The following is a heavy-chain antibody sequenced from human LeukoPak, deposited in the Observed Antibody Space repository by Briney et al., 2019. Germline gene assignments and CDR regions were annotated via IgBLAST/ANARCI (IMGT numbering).Heavy chain of an antibody. CDR2: ISSSSSYT. CDR3: ASHIVVVPATFMDV. Sequence: GGSLRLSCVASGFTFSSHWMHWIRQAPGKGLEWVSSISSSSSYTYYADSVKGRFTISRDNAKNSLYLQMNSLRAEDTAVYYCASHIVVVPATFMDVWGKGTTVTVSS. J-gene: IGHJ6*03. D-gene: IGHD2-2*01. V-gene: IGHV3-21*01. CDR1: GFTFSSHW.